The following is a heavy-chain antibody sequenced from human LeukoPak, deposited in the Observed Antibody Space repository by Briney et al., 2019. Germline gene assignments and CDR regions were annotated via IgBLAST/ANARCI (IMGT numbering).Heavy chain of an antibody. CDR2: IYRSGIT. CDR3: ARHDWTFDI. V-gene: IGHV4-38-2*01. Sequence: SETLSLTCLVSGYSISSGYHWGWIRQPPGRGLDWIGSIYRSGITYYNPSLKSRVTISVDTSKNQFYLKLSSVTAADTAVYYCARHDWTFDIWGQGTMVTASS. D-gene: IGHD3-9*01. J-gene: IGHJ3*02. CDR1: GYSISSGYH.